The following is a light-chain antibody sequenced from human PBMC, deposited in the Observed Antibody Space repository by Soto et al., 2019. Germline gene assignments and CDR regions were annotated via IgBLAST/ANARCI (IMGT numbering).Light chain of an antibody. CDR3: QQYNRSPRP. CDR2: ATS. Sequence: EIVLTQSPGTLSLSPGDTATLSCRASQSGGSYLAWYQQKPGQAPRLLIYATSSRAAGIPDRFSGSGSGTDFTLAISTLEPEDFAVYYCQQYNRSPRPFGQGTKLEIK. V-gene: IGKV3-20*01. CDR1: QSGGSY. J-gene: IGKJ2*01.